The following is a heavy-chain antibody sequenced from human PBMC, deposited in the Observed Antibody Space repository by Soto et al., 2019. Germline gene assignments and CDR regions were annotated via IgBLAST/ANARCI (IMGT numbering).Heavy chain of an antibody. J-gene: IGHJ4*02. D-gene: IGHD2-15*01. CDR1: GFTFSSYA. CDR3: ARTDCSGGSCYIPAY. CDR2: ISYDGSNK. Sequence: SGGSLRLSCAASGFTFSSYAMHWVRQAPGKGLEWVAVISYDGSNKYYADSVKGRFTISRDNSKNTLYLQMDSLRAEDTAVYYCARTDCSGGSCYIPAYWGQGTLVTVSS. V-gene: IGHV3-30-3*01.